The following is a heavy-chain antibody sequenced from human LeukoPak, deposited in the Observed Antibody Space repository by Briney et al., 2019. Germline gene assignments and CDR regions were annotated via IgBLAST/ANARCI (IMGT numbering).Heavy chain of an antibody. CDR1: GGTFSSYA. Sequence: ASVKVSCKASGGTFSSYAISWVRQAPGQGLEWMGRIIPILGIANYAQKLQGRVTMTTDTSTSTAYMEVRSLRSDDTAVYYCARDRVGDGDYWGQGTLVTVSS. V-gene: IGHV1-69*04. CDR3: ARDRVGDGDY. D-gene: IGHD3-16*01. CDR2: IIPILGIA. J-gene: IGHJ4*02.